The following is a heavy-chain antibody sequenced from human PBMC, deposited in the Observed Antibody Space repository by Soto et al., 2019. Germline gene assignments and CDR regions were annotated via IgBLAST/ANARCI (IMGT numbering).Heavy chain of an antibody. CDR3: AREHSSSWSFDY. Sequence: QVQLVQSGAEVKKPGASVKVSCKASGYTFTSYDINWVRQATGQGLEWMGWMNPNSGNTGYAQKFQGRVTMTRNTSISTAYMELSSLRCEDTAVYYCAREHSSSWSFDYWGQGTLVTVSS. J-gene: IGHJ4*02. D-gene: IGHD6-13*01. CDR2: MNPNSGNT. V-gene: IGHV1-8*01. CDR1: GYTFTSYD.